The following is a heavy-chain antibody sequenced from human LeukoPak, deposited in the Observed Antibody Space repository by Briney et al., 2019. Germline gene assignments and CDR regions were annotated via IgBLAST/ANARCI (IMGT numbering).Heavy chain of an antibody. CDR3: ARGDGYNDAEYLQH. CDR2: IWYEGSNK. Sequence: GGSLRLSCAASGFTLSSHGMHWVRQAPGKGLEWVAVIWYEGSNKYYGDSVKGRFTISRDNSKTTLYLQMNSLRVEDTAVYYCARGDGYNDAEYLQHWGQGTLVTVSS. J-gene: IGHJ1*01. V-gene: IGHV3-33*01. D-gene: IGHD5-24*01. CDR1: GFTLSSHG.